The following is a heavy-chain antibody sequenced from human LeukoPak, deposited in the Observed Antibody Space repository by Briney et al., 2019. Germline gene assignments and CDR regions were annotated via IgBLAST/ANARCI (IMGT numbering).Heavy chain of an antibody. J-gene: IGHJ4*02. Sequence: SETLSLTCAVSGGSISSGGYSWSWIRQPPGKGLDWIGYIYHSGSTYYNPSLKSRVTISVDRSKNQFSLKLSSVTAADTAVYYCARENLYYYDSSGYSYFDYWGQGTLVTVSS. CDR3: ARENLYYYDSSGYSYFDY. V-gene: IGHV4-30-2*01. CDR1: GGSISSGGYS. CDR2: IYHSGST. D-gene: IGHD3-22*01.